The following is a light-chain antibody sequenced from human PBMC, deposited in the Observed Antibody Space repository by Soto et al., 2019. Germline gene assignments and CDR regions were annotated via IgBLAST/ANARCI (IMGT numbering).Light chain of an antibody. V-gene: IGKV1-17*01. J-gene: IGKJ1*01. Sequence: DIQMTQSPSSLSASIGDRVIITCRASQGIGNDLSWSQQKPGAAPKRLIFGASTLQSGVPSRFSGSGSGTDFTLTISRLHPEDFATYYCLQHNTDPRTFGQGTRVEF. CDR3: LQHNTDPRT. CDR2: GAS. CDR1: QGIGND.